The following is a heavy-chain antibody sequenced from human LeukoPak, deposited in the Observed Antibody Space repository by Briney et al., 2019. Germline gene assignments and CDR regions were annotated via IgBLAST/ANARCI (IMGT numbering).Heavy chain of an antibody. V-gene: IGHV1-46*01. CDR3: ARDVSGGVTHLWTTTYYMDV. CDR1: GYTFTSYY. Sequence: ASVKVSCKASGYTFTSYYMHWVRQAPGQGLEWMGIINPSGGSTSYAQKFQGRVTMTRDTSTSTVYMEPSSLRSEDTAVYYCARDVSGGVTHLWTTTYYMDVWGKGTTVTISS. D-gene: IGHD3-16*01. CDR2: INPSGGST. J-gene: IGHJ6*03.